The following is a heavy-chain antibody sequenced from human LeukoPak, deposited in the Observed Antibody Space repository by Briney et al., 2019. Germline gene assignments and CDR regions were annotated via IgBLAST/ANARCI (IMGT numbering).Heavy chain of an antibody. CDR2: IYTSGST. D-gene: IGHD6-19*01. CDR1: GGSLSTYY. V-gene: IGHV4-4*07. J-gene: IGHJ4*02. CDR3: ARDQAVAGYFDY. Sequence: SETLSLTCTVYGGSLSTYYWSWIRQPAGKGLEWIGRIYTSGSTNYNPSLKSRVTMSVDTSKNQFSLKLSSVTAADTAVYYCARDQAVAGYFDYWGQGTLVTVSS.